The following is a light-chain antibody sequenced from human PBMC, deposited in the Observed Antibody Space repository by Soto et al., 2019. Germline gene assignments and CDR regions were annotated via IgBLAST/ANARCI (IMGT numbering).Light chain of an antibody. CDR2: GTS. CDR3: EHFARVLT. CDR1: QSVGSAF. Sequence: EIVLTQSPGSLSLSLGERATLSCRASQSVGSAFFAWYQQKPGQPPRLLIFGTSRRATGIPDRFSGSGSGTGITITIRRVEPEDFAVYYCEHFARVLTFGQGTKVEI. V-gene: IGKV3-20*01. J-gene: IGKJ1*01.